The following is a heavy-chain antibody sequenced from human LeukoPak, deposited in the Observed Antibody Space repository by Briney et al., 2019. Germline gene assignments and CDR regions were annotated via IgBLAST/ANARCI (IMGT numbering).Heavy chain of an antibody. V-gene: IGHV3-30-3*01. J-gene: IGHJ4*02. CDR3: ARDFVGYCSGGSCYGSSFDY. CDR1: GFTFSNAW. D-gene: IGHD2-15*01. Sequence: GGSLRLSCAASGFTFSNAWMNWVRQAPGKGLEWVALISYDGSDQDYADSVRGRFTISRDNSKSTLYLQMNSLRVEDTAVYYCARDFVGYCSGGSCYGSSFDYWGQGALVTVSS. CDR2: ISYDGSDQ.